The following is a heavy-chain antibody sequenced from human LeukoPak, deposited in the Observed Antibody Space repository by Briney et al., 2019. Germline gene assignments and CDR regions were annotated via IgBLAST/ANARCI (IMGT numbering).Heavy chain of an antibody. CDR2: INHSGST. Sequence: SETLSLTCAVYGGSFSGYYWSWIRQPPGKGLEWIGEINHSGSTNYNPSLEGRVTISVDTSKNQFSLKLSSVTAADTAVYYCAREKVARFDPWGQGTLVTVSS. CDR1: GGSFSGYY. CDR3: AREKVARFDP. D-gene: IGHD2-15*01. J-gene: IGHJ5*02. V-gene: IGHV4-34*01.